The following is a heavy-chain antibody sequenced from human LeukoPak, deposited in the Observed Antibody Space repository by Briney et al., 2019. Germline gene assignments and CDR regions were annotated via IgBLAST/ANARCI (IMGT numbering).Heavy chain of an antibody. J-gene: IGHJ3*02. CDR1: GGSFSGYY. CDR3: ARLGTAMVTGGAFDI. D-gene: IGHD5-18*01. Sequence: PSETLSLTCAVYGGSFSGYYWSWIRQPAGKGLEWIGRIYTSGSTNYNPSLKSRVTISVDTSKNQFSLKLSSVTAADTAVYYCARLGTAMVTGGAFDIWGQGTMVTVSS. V-gene: IGHV4-59*10. CDR2: IYTSGST.